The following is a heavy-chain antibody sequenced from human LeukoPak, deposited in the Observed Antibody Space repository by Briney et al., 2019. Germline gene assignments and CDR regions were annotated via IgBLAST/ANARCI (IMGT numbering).Heavy chain of an antibody. D-gene: IGHD3-22*01. Sequence: ASVKVSCKASGYTFTSYDINWVRQATGQGLEWMGWMNPNSGNTAYAQKFQGRVTITRNTSISTAYMELSSLRSEDTAVYYCARGYYYDSSGDYYYYYMDVWGKGTTVTISS. CDR3: ARGYYYDSSGDYYYYYMDV. CDR1: GYTFTSYD. V-gene: IGHV1-8*03. CDR2: MNPNSGNT. J-gene: IGHJ6*03.